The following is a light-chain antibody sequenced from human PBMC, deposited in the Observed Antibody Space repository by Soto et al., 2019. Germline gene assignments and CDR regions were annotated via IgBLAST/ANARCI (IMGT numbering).Light chain of an antibody. CDR2: DVS. V-gene: IGLV2-14*01. CDR3: SSYTSSTTLV. Sequence: QSALTQPASVSGSPGQSITISCTGTSSEVGGYNYVSWYQQHSGKAPKLMIYDVSNRPSGFSNRFSGSKSGNTASLTISGLQAEDEAVYYCSSYTSSTTLVFGGGTRSPS. CDR1: SSEVGGYNY. J-gene: IGLJ2*01.